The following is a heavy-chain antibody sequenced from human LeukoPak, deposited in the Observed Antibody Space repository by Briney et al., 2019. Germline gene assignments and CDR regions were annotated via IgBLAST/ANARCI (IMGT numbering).Heavy chain of an antibody. Sequence: SVTVSFRASGGTFSSYVINWVRQAPGQGLEWMGGIIPIFGTANYAQKFQGRVTITADESTGTAYMELSSLRSEDTAMYYCASALLRYCSSTSCYWFDPWGQGTLVTVSS. J-gene: IGHJ5*02. D-gene: IGHD2-2*01. CDR2: IIPIFGTA. CDR1: GGTFSSYV. CDR3: ASALLRYCSSTSCYWFDP. V-gene: IGHV1-69*13.